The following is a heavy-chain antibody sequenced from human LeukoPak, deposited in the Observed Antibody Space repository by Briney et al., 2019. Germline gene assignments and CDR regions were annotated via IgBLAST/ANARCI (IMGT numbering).Heavy chain of an antibody. J-gene: IGHJ4*02. Sequence: SETLSLTCTVSGGSISNYYWSWIRQPPGKGLEWIGYIYYSGNTNYNPSLKSRVTISVDTSKNQFSLKLNSVTAEEQGVVYCARVRYCSTNRCYDREFDNWGQGTLVTVSS. D-gene: IGHD2-2*01. V-gene: IGHV4-59*12. CDR3: ARVRYCSTNRCYDREFDN. CDR2: IYYSGNT. CDR1: GGSISNYY.